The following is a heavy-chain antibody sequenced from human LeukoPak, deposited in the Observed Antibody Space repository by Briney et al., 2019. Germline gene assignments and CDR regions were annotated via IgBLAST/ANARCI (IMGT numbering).Heavy chain of an antibody. CDR3: ARGTVLWGSSSRYFDL. CDR1: GGSISSGGYY. CDR2: IYYSGST. V-gene: IGHV4-31*03. D-gene: IGHD6-6*01. J-gene: IGHJ2*01. Sequence: SETLSLTCTVSGGSISSGGYYWSWIRQHPGKGLEWIGYIYYSGSTYYNPSLKSRVTISVDTSKNQFSLKLSSVTAADTAVYYCARGTVLWGSSSRYFDLWGRGTLVTVSS.